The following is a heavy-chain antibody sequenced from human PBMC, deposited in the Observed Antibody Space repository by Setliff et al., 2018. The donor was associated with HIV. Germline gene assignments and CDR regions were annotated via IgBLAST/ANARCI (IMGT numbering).Heavy chain of an antibody. Sequence: PSETLSLTCTVSGGSISSGSYYWSWIRQPAGKGLEWIGHIYTSGSTNYNPSLKSRVTISVDTSKNQFSLKLTSVTAADTAMYYCASRIYYYDESRVLREEGFVPWGQGTLVTVSS. D-gene: IGHD3-22*01. J-gene: IGHJ5*02. CDR2: IYTSGST. CDR3: ASRIYYYDESRVLREEGFVP. V-gene: IGHV4-61*09. CDR1: GGSISSGSYY.